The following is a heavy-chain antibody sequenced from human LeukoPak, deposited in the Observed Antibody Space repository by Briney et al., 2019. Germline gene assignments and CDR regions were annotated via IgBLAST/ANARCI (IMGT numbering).Heavy chain of an antibody. CDR2: IYHSGST. D-gene: IGHD6-19*01. J-gene: IGHJ6*03. CDR1: GYSISSGYY. Sequence: SETLSLTCTVSGYSISSGYYWGWIRQPPGKGLEWIGSIYHSGSTYYNPSVKSRVTISVDTSKNQFSLKLSSVTAADTAVYYCARGGSGWYHYYYMDVWGKGTTVTVSS. V-gene: IGHV4-38-2*02. CDR3: ARGGSGWYHYYYMDV.